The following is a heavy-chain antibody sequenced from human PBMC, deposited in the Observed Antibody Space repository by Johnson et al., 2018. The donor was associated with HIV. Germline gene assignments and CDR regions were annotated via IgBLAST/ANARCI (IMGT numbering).Heavy chain of an antibody. V-gene: IGHV3-66*02. J-gene: IGHJ3*02. CDR3: ATGGSIGYFDWLSNFDI. D-gene: IGHD3-9*01. CDR2: IYSGGIT. Sequence: VQLVESGGGLVQPGGSLRLSCAASGFTVSSNYMSWVRQAPGKGLEWVSLIYSGGITYNADSVKGRFTISRDNSKNTLYLQMGSLRTEDMAVYYCATGGSIGYFDWLSNFDIWGQGTMVTVSS. CDR1: GFTVSSNY.